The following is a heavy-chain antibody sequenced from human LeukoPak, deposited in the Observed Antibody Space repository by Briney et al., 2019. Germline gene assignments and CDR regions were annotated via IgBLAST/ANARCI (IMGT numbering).Heavy chain of an antibody. J-gene: IGHJ4*02. V-gene: IGHV3-48*04. D-gene: IGHD4-17*01. CDR2: ISYSSYTI. CDR3: ARDGDGNFDY. CDR1: GFAFSGYS. Sequence: GGSLRLSCAASGFAFSGYSMNWIRQAPGKGLEWVAYISYSSYTIHYADSVKGRFTISRDNAKNSLYLQMNSLSAEDTAMYYCARDGDGNFDYWGQGTLVTVSS.